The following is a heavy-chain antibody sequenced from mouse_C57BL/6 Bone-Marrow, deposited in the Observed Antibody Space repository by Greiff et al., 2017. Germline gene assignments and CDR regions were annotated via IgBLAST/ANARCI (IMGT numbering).Heavy chain of an antibody. Sequence: QVQLQQPGAELVMPGASVKLSCKASGYTFTSYWMHWVKQRPGQGLEWIGEIDPSDSYTNYNQKFKGTSTMTVDKSSSTAYMQLSSLTSEDSAVYYCAREQLRLRDAMDYWGQGTSVTVSS. J-gene: IGHJ4*01. CDR1: GYTFTSYW. D-gene: IGHD3-2*02. CDR3: AREQLRLRDAMDY. V-gene: IGHV1-69*01. CDR2: IDPSDSYT.